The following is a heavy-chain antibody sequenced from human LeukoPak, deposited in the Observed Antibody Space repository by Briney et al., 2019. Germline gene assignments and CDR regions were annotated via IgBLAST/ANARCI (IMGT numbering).Heavy chain of an antibody. D-gene: IGHD4-17*01. CDR3: ARDSSHYVGSSDY. CDR1: GFTLSSYS. V-gene: IGHV3-48*01. J-gene: IGHJ4*02. Sequence: GGSLRLSCVASGFTLSSYSMNWVRQAPGKGLEWVSYISDTGSTIAYADSVKGRFTMSRDEAKNSLHLQMNSLRAEDTAIYYCARDSSHYVGSSDYWGQGTQVTVSS. CDR2: ISDTGSTI.